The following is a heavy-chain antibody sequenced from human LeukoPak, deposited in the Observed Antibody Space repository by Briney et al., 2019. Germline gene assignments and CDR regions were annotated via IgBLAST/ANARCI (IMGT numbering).Heavy chain of an antibody. J-gene: IGHJ4*02. D-gene: IGHD1-26*01. CDR3: APRGDVGATLFDY. Sequence: GGSLRLSCAAPGFTVRSNYMSWGRKAPGKGLEWVSVIYSGGSTYYADSVKGRFTISRDNSKNTLYLQMNSLRAEDTAVYYCAPRGDVGATLFDYWGQGTLVTVTS. CDR1: GFTVRSNY. V-gene: IGHV3-66*01. CDR2: IYSGGST.